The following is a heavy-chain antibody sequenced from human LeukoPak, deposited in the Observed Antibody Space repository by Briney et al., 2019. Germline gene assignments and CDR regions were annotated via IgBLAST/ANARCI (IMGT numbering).Heavy chain of an antibody. V-gene: IGHV3-49*04. Sequence: GRSLRLSCTASGFTFGDYAMSWVRQAPGKGLGWVGFIRSKAYGGTTEYAASVKGRFTISRDDSKSIAYLQMNSLKTEDTAVCYCTRPYCSSTSCYPRYWYFDLWGRGTLVTVSS. CDR1: GFTFGDYA. D-gene: IGHD2-2*01. J-gene: IGHJ2*01. CDR3: TRPYCSSTSCYPRYWYFDL. CDR2: IRSKAYGGTT.